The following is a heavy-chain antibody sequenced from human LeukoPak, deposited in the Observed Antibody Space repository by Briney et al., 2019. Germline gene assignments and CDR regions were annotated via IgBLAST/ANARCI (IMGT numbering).Heavy chain of an antibody. D-gene: IGHD3-22*01. J-gene: IGHJ4*02. V-gene: IGHV4-39*01. Sequence: SETLSLTCTVSGGSISSSSYYWGWIRQPPGKGLEWIGSIYYSGSTYYNPSLKSRVTISVDTSKNQFSLKLSSVTAADTAVYYCARRPSNYYDSSGYLDYWGQGTLVTVSS. CDR1: GGSISSSSYY. CDR2: IYYSGST. CDR3: ARRPSNYYDSSGYLDY.